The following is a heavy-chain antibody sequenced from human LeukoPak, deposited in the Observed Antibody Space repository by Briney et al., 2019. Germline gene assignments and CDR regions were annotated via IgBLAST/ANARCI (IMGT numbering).Heavy chain of an antibody. V-gene: IGHV3-23*01. J-gene: IGHJ4*02. CDR1: GLTFRNYA. Sequence: GGSLRLSCAASGLTFRNYAMSGVRQAPGKGLEWVSGICANDGNTYYADAVKGRFTISRDNSKDTLYLQLASLRAEDTAVYYCAKGSGSSCYSPCDYWGQGILVTVSS. CDR3: AKGSGSSCYSPCDY. D-gene: IGHD2-15*01. CDR2: ICANDGNT.